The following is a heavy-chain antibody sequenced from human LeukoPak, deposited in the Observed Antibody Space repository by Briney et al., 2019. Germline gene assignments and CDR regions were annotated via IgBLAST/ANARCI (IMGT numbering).Heavy chain of an antibody. V-gene: IGHV3-7*01. J-gene: IGHJ3*02. D-gene: IGHD3-10*01. Sequence: GGSLRLSCEVSGFTFSTYWMDRIRQAPGKGPEWVANIKEDGSEKNYVDSVKGRFTVSRDNAKNILYLQMNSLRSDDTAIYYCVRSLSIWGQGTMVTVSS. CDR3: VRSLSI. CDR2: IKEDGSEK. CDR1: GFTFSTYW.